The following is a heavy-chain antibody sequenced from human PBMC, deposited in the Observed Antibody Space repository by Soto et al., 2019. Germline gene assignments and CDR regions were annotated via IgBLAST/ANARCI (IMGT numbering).Heavy chain of an antibody. CDR1: GYSFTSYW. CDR2: IYPGDSDT. V-gene: IGHV5-51*01. J-gene: IGHJ6*02. D-gene: IGHD1-20*01. CDR3: ARQRRNWNDDYYGMDV. Sequence: PGESLKISCKGSGYSFTSYWIGWVRQMPGKGLEWMGIIYPGDSDTRYSPSFQGQVTISADKSISTAYLQWSSLKASDTAMYYCARQRRNWNDDYYGMDVWGHGTTVTVSS.